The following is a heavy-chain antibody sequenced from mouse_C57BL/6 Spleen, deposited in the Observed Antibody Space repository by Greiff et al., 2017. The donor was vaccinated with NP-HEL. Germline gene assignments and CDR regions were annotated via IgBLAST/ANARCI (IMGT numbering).Heavy chain of an antibody. CDR3: ARSAYYSTWYFDV. Sequence: QVQLQQSGAELVKPGASVKISCKASGYAFSSYWMNWVKQRPGKGLEWIGQIYPGDGDTNYNRKFKGKATLTADKSSSTAYMQLSSLTSEDSAVYFCARSAYYSTWYFDVWGTGTTVTVSS. D-gene: IGHD2-5*01. J-gene: IGHJ1*03. V-gene: IGHV1-80*01. CDR1: GYAFSSYW. CDR2: IYPGDGDT.